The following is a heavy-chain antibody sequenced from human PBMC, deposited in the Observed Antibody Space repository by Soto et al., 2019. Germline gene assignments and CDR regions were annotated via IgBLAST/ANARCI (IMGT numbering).Heavy chain of an antibody. CDR3: ARALAVPADFDY. CDR1: GYTFTGYA. D-gene: IGHD6-19*01. V-gene: IGHV1-3*05. J-gene: IGHJ4*02. Sequence: QVQLVQSGAEEKKPGASVKVSCKASGYTFTGYAMHWVRQAPGQRIEWMGWINACNGNTKYSLKLQGRVTITRDTSASTAYMELSSLRSEDTAVYYSARALAVPADFDYWGQGTLVTVSS. CDR2: INACNGNT.